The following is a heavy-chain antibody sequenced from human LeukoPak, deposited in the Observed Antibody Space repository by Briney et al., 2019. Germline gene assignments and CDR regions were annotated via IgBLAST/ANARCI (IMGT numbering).Heavy chain of an antibody. V-gene: IGHV3-48*03. D-gene: IGHD3-9*01. Sequence: PGGSLRLSCAASGFTFDDYEMHWVRQAPGKGLEWVSLISGSGGSTYYADSVKGRFTISRDNAKNSLYLQMNSLRAEDTAVYYCAREKRVGRYFDYWGQGTLVTVSS. CDR1: GFTFDDYE. J-gene: IGHJ4*02. CDR2: ISGSGGST. CDR3: AREKRVGRYFDY.